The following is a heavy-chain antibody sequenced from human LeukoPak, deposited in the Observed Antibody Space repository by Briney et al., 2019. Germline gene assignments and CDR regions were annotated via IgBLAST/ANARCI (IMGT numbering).Heavy chain of an antibody. D-gene: IGHD6-6*01. CDR1: GFTFSSYS. Sequence: GGSLRLSCAASGFTFSSYSMNWVRQAPGKGLEWVSSISSRSSYIDYADSLKGRFTISRDNAKNSLYLQMNSLRAEDTAVYYCARDGPYSSSSRNLHYWGQGTLVTVSS. CDR2: ISSRSSYI. V-gene: IGHV3-21*01. CDR3: ARDGPYSSSSRNLHY. J-gene: IGHJ4*02.